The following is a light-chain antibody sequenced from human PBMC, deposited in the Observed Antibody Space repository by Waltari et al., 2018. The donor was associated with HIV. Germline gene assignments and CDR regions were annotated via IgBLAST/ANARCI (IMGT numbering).Light chain of an antibody. CDR2: LGS. CDR1: QSLLHSNGYNY. CDR3: MQALQTLPLT. Sequence: DIVMTQSPLSLPVTPGEPASISCRSSQSLLHSNGYNYLDWYLQKPGQSPQLLIYLGSNRASGVPDRFSCSGSGTDCTLKISRVEAEDVGVYYCMQALQTLPLTFGGGTKVEIK. V-gene: IGKV2-28*01. J-gene: IGKJ4*01.